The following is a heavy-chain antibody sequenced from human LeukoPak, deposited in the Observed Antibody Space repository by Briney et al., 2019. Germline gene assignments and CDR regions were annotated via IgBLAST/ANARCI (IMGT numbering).Heavy chain of an antibody. J-gene: IGHJ4*02. D-gene: IGHD6-19*01. Sequence: ASVKVSCKASGYTFTSYGISWVRQAPGQGLEWMGWISAYNGNTNYAQKLQGRVTMTTDTSTSTAYMELRSLRSDDTAVYYCARSGSSWYSSGWYYDYWGQGTLVTVSS. CDR3: ARSGSSWYSSGWYYDY. CDR1: GYTFTSYG. V-gene: IGHV1-18*01. CDR2: ISAYNGNT.